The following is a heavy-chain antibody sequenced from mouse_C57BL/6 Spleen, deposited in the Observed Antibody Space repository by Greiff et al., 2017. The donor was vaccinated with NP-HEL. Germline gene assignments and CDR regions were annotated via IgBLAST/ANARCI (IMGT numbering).Heavy chain of an antibody. D-gene: IGHD2-5*01. V-gene: IGHV1-81*01. CDR2: IYPRSGNT. CDR3: ARTSYSNYFWYFDV. CDR1: GYTFTSYG. J-gene: IGHJ1*03. Sequence: VQLQQSGAELARPGASVKLSCEASGYTFTSYGISWVQQRTGQGLEWIGEIYPRSGNTYYTEKFKGKATLTADKSSSTAYLELRSLTSEDSAVYFCARTSYSNYFWYFDVWGTGTTVTVSS.